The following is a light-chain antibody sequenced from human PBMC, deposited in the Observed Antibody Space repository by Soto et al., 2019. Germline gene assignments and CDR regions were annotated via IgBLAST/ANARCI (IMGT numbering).Light chain of an antibody. Sequence: QSVLTQPPSVSGAPGQRATISCTGSSSNIGAGYDVHWYQQLPGTAPKLVIYGNNNRPSGVPDRFSASKSGTSASLAITGLQAEDEADYYCQSYDTSLSGVVFGGGTKVTVL. J-gene: IGLJ2*01. CDR2: GNN. CDR3: QSYDTSLSGVV. V-gene: IGLV1-40*01. CDR1: SSNIGAGYD.